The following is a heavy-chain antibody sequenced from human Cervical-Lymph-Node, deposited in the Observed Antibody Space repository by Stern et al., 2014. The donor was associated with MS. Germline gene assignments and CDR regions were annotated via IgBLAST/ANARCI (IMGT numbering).Heavy chain of an antibody. CDR2: IIPVFGSA. J-gene: IGHJ6*02. Sequence: VQLVESGAEVKKPGSSVKVSCKASGGTFSSQAISWVRQAPGQGLEWLGGIIPVFGSAHYAQKFQGRVTITADESTSPAYMELRSLRSEDTAVYSCARDEIGQTTTHYYYSGMDVWGQGTPVTVSS. D-gene: IGHD1-1*01. V-gene: IGHV1-69*01. CDR3: ARDEIGQTTTHYYYSGMDV. CDR1: GGTFSSQA.